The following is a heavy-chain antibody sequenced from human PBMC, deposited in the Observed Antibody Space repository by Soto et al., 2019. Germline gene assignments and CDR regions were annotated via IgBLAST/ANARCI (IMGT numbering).Heavy chain of an antibody. CDR3: SREDGHCTNGVCYTGLCFDY. V-gene: IGHV3-30*03. CDR2: ISYDGSNK. J-gene: IGHJ4*02. D-gene: IGHD2-8*01. CDR1: GFTFSSYG. Sequence: QVQLVESGGGVVQPGRSLRLSCAASGFTFSSYGMHWVRQAPGKGLDWVAVISYDGSNKYYADSVKGRFTISRDNSKNTLYLQMNSLRAEDTAVYYCSREDGHCTNGVCYTGLCFDYWGQRTLVTVSS.